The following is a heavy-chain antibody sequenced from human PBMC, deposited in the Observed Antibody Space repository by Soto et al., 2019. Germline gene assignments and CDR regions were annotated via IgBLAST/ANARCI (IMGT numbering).Heavy chain of an antibody. Sequence: EVQLVESGGGLVKPGGSLRLSCAASGFTFNTYTLAWVRQAPGRGLEWVSSVSSSSIYIHYGDSVKRRFTISRDNAQNSVYLQMDSLIAEDTAVYYCARETYCSSTSCYLDYWGRGTLV. D-gene: IGHD2-2*01. CDR2: VSSSSIYI. CDR3: ARETYCSSTSCYLDY. J-gene: IGHJ4*02. V-gene: IGHV3-21*02. CDR1: GFTFNTYT.